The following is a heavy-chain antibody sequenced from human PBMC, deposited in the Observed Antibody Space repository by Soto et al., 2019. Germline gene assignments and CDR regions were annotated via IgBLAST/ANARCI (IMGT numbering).Heavy chain of an antibody. J-gene: IGHJ4*02. CDR3: AKGRQLWRDFDY. D-gene: IGHD5-18*01. CDR1: GYTFTGYD. Sequence: GASVKVSCKASGYTFTGYDISWVRQAPGQGLEWMGWISANSGNTNYAQKDQGRVTMTTDTSTNTAYMELRSLRAEDTAVYYCAKGRQLWRDFDYWGQGTLVTVSS. CDR2: ISANSGNT. V-gene: IGHV1-18*01.